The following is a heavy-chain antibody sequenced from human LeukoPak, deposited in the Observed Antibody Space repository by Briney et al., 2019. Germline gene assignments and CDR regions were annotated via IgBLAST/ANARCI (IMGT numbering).Heavy chain of an antibody. J-gene: IGHJ4*02. CDR2: IYYSGST. CDR1: GFTFSSNA. V-gene: IGHV4-30-4*08. D-gene: IGHD1-26*01. Sequence: LRLSCAASGFTFSSNAMSWIRQPPGKGLEWIGYIYYSGSTYYNPSLKSRVTISVDTSKNQFSLKLSSVTAADTAVYYCARDAWELPFDYWGQGTLVTVSS. CDR3: ARDAWELPFDY.